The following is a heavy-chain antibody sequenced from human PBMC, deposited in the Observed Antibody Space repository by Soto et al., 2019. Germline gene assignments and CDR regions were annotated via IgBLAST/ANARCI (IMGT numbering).Heavy chain of an antibody. Sequence: SETLSLTCTVSGGSISSSSYYWGWIRQPPGKGLEWIGSIYYSGSTYYNPSLKSTVTISVDTSKNQFSLKLSSVTAADTAVYYCARVPAAMRNYYYYYMDVWGKGTTVTVSS. CDR1: GGSISSSSYY. D-gene: IGHD2-2*01. CDR3: ARVPAAMRNYYYYYMDV. V-gene: IGHV4-39*01. J-gene: IGHJ6*03. CDR2: IYYSGST.